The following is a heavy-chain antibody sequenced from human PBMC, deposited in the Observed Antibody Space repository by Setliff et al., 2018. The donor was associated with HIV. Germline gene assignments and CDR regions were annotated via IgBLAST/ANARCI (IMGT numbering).Heavy chain of an antibody. CDR3: ARIPNHSSGFDY. D-gene: IGHD3-22*01. V-gene: IGHV1-3*01. CDR1: GYTFTSYA. CDR2: INAGNGST. J-gene: IGHJ4*02. Sequence: GASVKVSCKASGYTFTSYAMHWVRQAPGQRLEWMGWINAGNGSTKYSQKFQGRVTITRDTSASTAYMELSSLRSEDTAVYYCARIPNHSSGFDYWGQGTPVTVSS.